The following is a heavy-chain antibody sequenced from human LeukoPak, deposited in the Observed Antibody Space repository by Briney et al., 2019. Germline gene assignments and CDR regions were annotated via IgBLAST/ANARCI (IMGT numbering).Heavy chain of an antibody. CDR2: ISSSSSTI. CDR3: AFPLVVITYGMDV. CDR1: GFTFSSYS. J-gene: IGHJ6*02. V-gene: IGHV3-48*01. D-gene: IGHD3-22*01. Sequence: GGSLRLSCAASGFTFSSYSMNWVRPAPGKGLEWVSYISSSSSTIYYADSVKGRFTISRDNAKNSLYLQMNSLRAEDTAVYYCAFPLVVITYGMDVWGQGTTVTVSS.